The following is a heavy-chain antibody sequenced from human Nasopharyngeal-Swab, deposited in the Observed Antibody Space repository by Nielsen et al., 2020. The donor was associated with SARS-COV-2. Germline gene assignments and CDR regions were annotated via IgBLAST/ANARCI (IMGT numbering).Heavy chain of an antibody. Sequence: GESLKISCAASGFSFSTYDMSWVRQAPGKGLEWVSVIYGGDGRTVYANALKGRFTISRDKSKNMLYLQMNSLRAEDTAVYYCTKGAWLDDWGQATLVTVSS. CDR2: IYGGDGRT. V-gene: IGHV3-23*03. J-gene: IGHJ4*02. D-gene: IGHD3-16*01. CDR1: GFSFSTYD. CDR3: TKGAWLDD.